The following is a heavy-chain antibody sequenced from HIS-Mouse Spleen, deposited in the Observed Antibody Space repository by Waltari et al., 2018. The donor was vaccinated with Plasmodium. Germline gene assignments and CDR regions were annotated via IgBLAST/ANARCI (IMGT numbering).Heavy chain of an antibody. Sequence: QLQLQESGPGLVTPSETLSLTCPVSVGPISSSSYYWGWIRQPPGKGRGWIGSSYYRGITYYNPSLKSRVTISVDTSKNQFSLKLSSVTAADTAVYYCARVGRGYSGYDSVVVGYWGQGTLVTVSS. J-gene: IGHJ4*02. CDR2: SYYRGIT. D-gene: IGHD5-12*01. CDR3: ARVGRGYSGYDSVVVGY. CDR1: VGPISSSSYY. V-gene: IGHV4-39*07.